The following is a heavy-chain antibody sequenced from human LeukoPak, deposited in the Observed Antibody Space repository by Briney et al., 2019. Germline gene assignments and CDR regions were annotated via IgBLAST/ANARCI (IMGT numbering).Heavy chain of an antibody. CDR3: ARGHPLLYSSSSSFAYYFDY. Sequence: ASVKVSCKASGYTFTSYAMHWVRQAPGQRLEWMGWINAGNGNTKYSQKFQGRVTITRDTSASTAYMELGSLRSEDTAVYYCARGHPLLYSSSSSFAYYFDYWGQGTLVTVSS. CDR1: GYTFTSYA. D-gene: IGHD6-6*01. J-gene: IGHJ4*02. V-gene: IGHV1-3*01. CDR2: INAGNGNT.